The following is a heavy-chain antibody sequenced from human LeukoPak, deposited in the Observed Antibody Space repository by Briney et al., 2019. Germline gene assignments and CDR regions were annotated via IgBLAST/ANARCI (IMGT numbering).Heavy chain of an antibody. CDR3: GKVYYDFWSGPSLGAFDI. J-gene: IGHJ3*02. CDR1: GFTFSSYS. CDR2: ISSSSSTI. D-gene: IGHD3-3*01. V-gene: IGHV3-48*01. Sequence: GGSLRLSCAASGFTFSSYSMNWVRQAPGKGLEWVSYISSSSSTIYYADSVKGRFTISRDNSKNTLYLQMNSLRAEDTAVYYCGKVYYDFWSGPSLGAFDIWGQGTILTVSS.